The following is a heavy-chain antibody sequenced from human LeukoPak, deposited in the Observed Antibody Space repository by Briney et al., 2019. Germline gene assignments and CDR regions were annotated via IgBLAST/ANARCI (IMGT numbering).Heavy chain of an antibody. J-gene: IGHJ4*02. CDR2: TFFRSQWYH. V-gene: IGHV6-1*01. Sequence: PSQTLSLTCAISGDSVASNSATWNWIRQSPSRGLEWLGRTFFRSQWYHDYAVSVKSRITINPDTSKNQVSLQLNSVTPEDTAVYYCARALLVKHPSTWYWNYFDYWGQGTLVTVSS. D-gene: IGHD2-8*02. CDR1: GDSVASNSAT. CDR3: ARALLVKHPSTWYWNYFDY.